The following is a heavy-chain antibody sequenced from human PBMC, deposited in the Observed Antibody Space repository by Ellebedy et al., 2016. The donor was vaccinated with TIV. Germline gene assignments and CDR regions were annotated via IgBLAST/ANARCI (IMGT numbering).Heavy chain of an antibody. CDR2: ISTSSSPI. D-gene: IGHD2-21*01. CDR3: ARRGGESNWFDP. J-gene: IGHJ5*02. Sequence: PGGSLRLSCATSGFTFSSYAMNRVRQAPGKGLEWVSSISTSSSPIYYADSVKGRFTISRDDARNSRYLKMNSLRAEDTAVYYWARRGGESNWFDPWGQGTLVIVSS. V-gene: IGHV3-48*01. CDR1: GFTFSSYA.